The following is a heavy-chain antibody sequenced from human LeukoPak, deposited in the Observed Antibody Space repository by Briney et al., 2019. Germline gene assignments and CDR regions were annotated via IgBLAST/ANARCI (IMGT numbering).Heavy chain of an antibody. CDR2: ISYSGST. CDR1: GDSISSYY. CDR3: ARGSGWFDP. V-gene: IGHV4-59*01. J-gene: IGHJ5*02. Sequence: SETLSLTCTVSGDSISSYYWTYIRQPPGKGLEWIGYISYSGSTNYNPSLKSRVTVSVDTSKNQFSLKLNSVTAADTAVYYCARGSGWFDPWGQGTLVTVSS.